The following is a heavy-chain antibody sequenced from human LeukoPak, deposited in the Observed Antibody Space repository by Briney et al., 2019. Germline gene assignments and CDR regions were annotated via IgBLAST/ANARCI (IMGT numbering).Heavy chain of an antibody. CDR1: GYSFTTYW. CDR2: IYPGDSDT. CDR3: ARRGHSSSWYSDY. D-gene: IGHD6-13*01. V-gene: IGHV5-51*01. Sequence: GESLKISCKDSGYSFTTYWIGWVRQMPGKGLEWMGIIYPGDSDTRYSPSFQGQVTISADKSISTAYLQWSGLKASDTAMYYCARRGHSSSWYSDYWGQGTLVAVSS. J-gene: IGHJ4*02.